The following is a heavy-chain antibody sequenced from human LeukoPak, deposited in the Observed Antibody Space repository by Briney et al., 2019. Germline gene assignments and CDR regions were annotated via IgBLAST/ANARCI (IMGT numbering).Heavy chain of an antibody. Sequence: PGGSVKVSCGASGGTFDNYAVGGVREAPGLGLEWVGRINPMVGKTNTAQKFRDRATFPADTPRSTAYMERTNLRSEDTAGYFLPRGVFGGSAAAPFDHWGQGTLVTVS. J-gene: IGHJ4*02. D-gene: IGHD2-2*01. V-gene: IGHV1-69*04. CDR2: INPMVGKT. CDR3: PRGVFGGSAAAPFDH. CDR1: GGTFDNYA.